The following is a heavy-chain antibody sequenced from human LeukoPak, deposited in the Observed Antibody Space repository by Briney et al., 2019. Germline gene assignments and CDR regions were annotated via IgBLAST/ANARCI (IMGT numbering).Heavy chain of an antibody. CDR2: ISSSSDAM. J-gene: IGHJ3*01. V-gene: IGHV3-21*05. D-gene: IGHD5-24*01. Sequence: GGSLSLSCAASGFSFSDYSMNWVRQAPGKGLEWVSYISSSSDAMYYADSVRGRFTISRDNAENSVYLQMTNLRVEDAAVYYCARDRWPYDAYDVWGQGIMVTVSS. CDR1: GFSFSDYS. CDR3: ARDRWPYDAYDV.